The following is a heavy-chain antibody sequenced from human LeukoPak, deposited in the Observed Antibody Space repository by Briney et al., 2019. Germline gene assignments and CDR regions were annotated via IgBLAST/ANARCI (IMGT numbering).Heavy chain of an antibody. J-gene: IGHJ4*02. CDR1: GGSISSYY. D-gene: IGHD3-9*01. V-gene: IGHV4-59*01. Sequence: SETLSLTCTVSGGSISSYYWSWIRQPPGKGLEWIGYIYYSGSTYYNPSRKSRVTISVDTSKNQFSLKLSSVTAADTAVYYCASLFPPIGYDILTGSPNFDYWGQGTLVTVSS. CDR3: ASLFPPIGYDILTGSPNFDY. CDR2: IYYSGST.